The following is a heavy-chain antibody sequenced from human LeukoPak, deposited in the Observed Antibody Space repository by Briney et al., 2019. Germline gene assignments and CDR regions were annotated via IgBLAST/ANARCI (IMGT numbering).Heavy chain of an antibody. CDR1: GGSISSYY. CDR2: IYYSGNT. D-gene: IGHD3-3*01. V-gene: IGHV4-59*01. CDR3: ARGGYRDYDFWSGYYSLYFQH. J-gene: IGHJ1*01. Sequence: PSETLSLTCTVSGGSISSYYWTWIRQPPGKGLEWIGYIYYSGNTNYNPSLKSRVTISVDTSKNQFSLKLSSVTAADTAVYYCARGGYRDYDFWSGYYSLYFQHWGQGTLVTVSS.